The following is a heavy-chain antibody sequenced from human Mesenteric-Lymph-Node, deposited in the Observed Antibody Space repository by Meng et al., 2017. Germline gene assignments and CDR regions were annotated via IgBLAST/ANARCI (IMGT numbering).Heavy chain of an antibody. CDR3: AKDRGVGLPLSYYYYGMDV. J-gene: IGHJ6*02. CDR2: ISGSGGST. CDR1: GFTFSSYS. Sequence: GESLKISCAASGFTFSSYSMNWVRQAPGKGLEWVSAISGSGGSTYYADSVKGRFTISRDNSKNTLYLQMNSLRAEDTAVYYCAKDRGVGLPLSYYYYGMDVWGQGTTVTVSS. V-gene: IGHV3-23*01. D-gene: IGHD3-10*01.